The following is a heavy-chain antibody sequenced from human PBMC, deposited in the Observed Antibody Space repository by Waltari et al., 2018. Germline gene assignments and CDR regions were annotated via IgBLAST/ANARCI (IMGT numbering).Heavy chain of an antibody. V-gene: IGHV3-7*01. D-gene: IGHD6-19*01. J-gene: IGHJ4*02. CDR3: TGGSGWSLGY. CDR1: GLTFSNYW. CDR2: INEGGDEE. Sequence: EVQLVESGGGLVQPGGSLRLSCAASGLTFSNYWMNWVRQAPGRGLEWVANINEGGDEEYYVDSVKGRFTISRDNSKNSLYLQMNTLRAEDTAVYYCTGGSGWSLGYWGQGTLVTVSS.